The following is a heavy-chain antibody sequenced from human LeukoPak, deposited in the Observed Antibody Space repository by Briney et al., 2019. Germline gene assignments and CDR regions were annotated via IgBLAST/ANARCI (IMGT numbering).Heavy chain of an antibody. J-gene: IGHJ1*01. CDR3: AETMYFYDSSGYYYFQH. Sequence: GGSLRLSCAASGFIFNNYAMSWVRQAPGKGLEWVATISGSGGSTDYADSVKGRLTISRDNSKNTLYLQMNSLRVEDTAVYYCAETMYFYDSSGYYYFQHWGQGTLVTVSS. CDR1: GFIFNNYA. D-gene: IGHD3-22*01. V-gene: IGHV3-23*01. CDR2: ISGSGGST.